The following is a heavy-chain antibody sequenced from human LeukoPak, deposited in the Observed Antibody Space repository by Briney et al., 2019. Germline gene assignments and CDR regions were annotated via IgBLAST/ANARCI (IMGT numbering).Heavy chain of an antibody. J-gene: IGHJ3*02. D-gene: IGHD2-2*01. Sequence: GGSLRLSCAASGFIFSSYEVGWVRQAPGKGLEWVSRIGTSDNTVFYADSVKGRFTISRDNAKNSLSLQMTSLGADDTAVYYCARDAKGRDCSGATCYAHAFDMWGQGTVVTVSS. CDR3: ARDAKGRDCSGATCYAHAFDM. CDR2: IGTSDNTV. V-gene: IGHV3-48*03. CDR1: GFIFSSYE.